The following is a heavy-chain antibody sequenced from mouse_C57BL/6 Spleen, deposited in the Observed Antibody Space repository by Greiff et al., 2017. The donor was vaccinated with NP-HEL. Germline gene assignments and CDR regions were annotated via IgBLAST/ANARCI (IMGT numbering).Heavy chain of an antibody. CDR1: GYTFTSYT. D-gene: IGHD2-2*01. J-gene: IGHJ4*01. CDR2: INPSSGYT. V-gene: IGHV1-4*01. CDR3: ARFGYDAGYAMDY. Sequence: VQLKESGAELARPGASVKMSCKASGYTFTSYTMHWVKQRPGQGLEWIGYINPSSGYTKYNQKFKDKATLTADKSSSTAYMQLSSLTSEDSAVYYCARFGYDAGYAMDYWGQGTSVTVSS.